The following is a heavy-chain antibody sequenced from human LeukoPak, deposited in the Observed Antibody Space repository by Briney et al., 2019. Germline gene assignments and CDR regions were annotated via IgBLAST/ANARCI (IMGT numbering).Heavy chain of an antibody. CDR2: IKEDGSQQ. D-gene: IGHD6-13*01. CDR1: GFTFSSYW. V-gene: IGHV3-7*01. CDR3: LRDYQGY. J-gene: IGHJ4*02. Sequence: PGGSLRLSCAASGFTFSSYWMSWVRQAPGKGLEWVANIKEDGSQQYDVDSVTGRFTISRDNAKNSLYLQMTSLRAEDTALYYSLRDYQGYWGQGTLVTVSS.